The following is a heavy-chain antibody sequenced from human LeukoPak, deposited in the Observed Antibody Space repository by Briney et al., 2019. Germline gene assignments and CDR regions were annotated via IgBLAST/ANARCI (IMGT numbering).Heavy chain of an antibody. D-gene: IGHD3-16*02. CDR2: ISSSSSTI. V-gene: IGHV3-48*01. Sequence: GGSLRLSCAASGFTFSSYSMNWVRQAPGKGLEWVSYISSSSSTIYYADSVKGRFTISRDNAKNSLYLQMNSLRAEDTVVYYCARDGAGYDYVWGSYRYTAIDYWGQGTLVTVSS. CDR1: GFTFSSYS. CDR3: ARDGAGYDYVWGSYRYTAIDY. J-gene: IGHJ4*02.